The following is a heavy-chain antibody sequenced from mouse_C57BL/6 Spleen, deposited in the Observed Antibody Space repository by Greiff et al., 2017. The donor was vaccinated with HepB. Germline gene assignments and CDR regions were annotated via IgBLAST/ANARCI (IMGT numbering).Heavy chain of an antibody. D-gene: IGHD1-1*01. V-gene: IGHV1-82*01. Sequence: QVQLQQSGPELVKPGASVKISCKASGYAFSSSWMNWVKQRPGKGLEWIGRIYPGDGDTNYNGKFKGKATLTADKSSSTAYMQLSSLTSEDSAVYFCARSGGRTPYFDYWGQGTTLTVSS. CDR3: ARSGGRTPYFDY. J-gene: IGHJ2*01. CDR2: IYPGDGDT. CDR1: GYAFSSSW.